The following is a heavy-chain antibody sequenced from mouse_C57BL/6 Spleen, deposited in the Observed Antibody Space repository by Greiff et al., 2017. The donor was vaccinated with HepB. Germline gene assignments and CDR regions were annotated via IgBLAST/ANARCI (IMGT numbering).Heavy chain of an antibody. V-gene: IGHV1-80*01. D-gene: IGHD2-2*01. CDR2: IYPGDGDT. CDR1: GYAFSSYW. CDR3: ARKRGYDYFDY. J-gene: IGHJ2*01. Sequence: LVESGAELVKPGASVKISCKASGYAFSSYWMNWVKQRPGKGLEWIGQIYPGDGDTNYNGKFKGKATLTADKSSSTAYMQLSSLTSEDSAVYFCARKRGYDYFDYWGQGTTLTVSS.